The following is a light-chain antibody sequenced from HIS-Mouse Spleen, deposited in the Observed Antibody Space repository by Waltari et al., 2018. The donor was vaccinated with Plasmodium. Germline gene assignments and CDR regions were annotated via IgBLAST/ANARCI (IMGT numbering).Light chain of an antibody. CDR2: DAS. V-gene: IGKV1-33*01. J-gene: IGKJ4*01. Sequence: DIQMTQSPSSLSASVGDRVTITCQASQDISNYLNWYQQKPGKAPKHLIYDASNLETGVPSRFSGSGSGTDFTFTNSSLQPEDIATYYCQQYDNLPPHTFGGGTKVEIK. CDR1: QDISNY. CDR3: QQYDNLPPHT.